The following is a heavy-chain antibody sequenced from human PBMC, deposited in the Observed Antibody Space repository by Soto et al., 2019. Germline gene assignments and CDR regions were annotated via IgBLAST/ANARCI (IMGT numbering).Heavy chain of an antibody. Sequence: QVQLVESGGGVVQAGRSLRLSCAASGFTFSNYGMHWARQAPGKGLEWVALIWYDVSNDRYADSVKGRFTISRDNFKNILYLQMNSLRAEDTAVYYCARVAVAGTWWFDPWGQGTLVTVSS. CDR2: IWYDVSND. CDR1: GFTFSNYG. V-gene: IGHV3-33*01. J-gene: IGHJ5*02. CDR3: ARVAVAGTWWFDP. D-gene: IGHD6-19*01.